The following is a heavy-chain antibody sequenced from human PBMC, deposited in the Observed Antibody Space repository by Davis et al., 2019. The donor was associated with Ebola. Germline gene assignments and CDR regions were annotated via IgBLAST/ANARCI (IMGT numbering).Heavy chain of an antibody. CDR1: GDSMSPYY. CDR3: ARESFTAVGLV. V-gene: IGHV4-59*01. D-gene: IGHD2-2*03. CDR2: IYHSGST. J-gene: IGHJ4*02. Sequence: MPSETLSLTCTVSGDSMSPYYWSWIRQSPGKGLEWIGHIYHSGSTNYNPSLKSRVTISRDTSKNQFSLKVNSVAAADTAMYYCARESFTAVGLVWGQGTLVTVSS.